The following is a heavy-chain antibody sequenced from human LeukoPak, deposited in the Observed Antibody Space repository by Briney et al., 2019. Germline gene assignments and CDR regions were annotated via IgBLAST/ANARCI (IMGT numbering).Heavy chain of an antibody. J-gene: IGHJ4*02. V-gene: IGHV3-9*01. CDR1: GFTFDDYA. Sequence: GGSLRLSCAASGFTFDDYAMHWGRQAPGKGLEWGSGISWNSGSIGYADSVKGRFTISRDNAKNSLYLQMNSLRAEDTALYYCAKGLGVLLWFGESLFDYWGQGTLVTVSS. CDR2: ISWNSGSI. CDR3: AKGLGVLLWFGESLFDY. D-gene: IGHD3-10*01.